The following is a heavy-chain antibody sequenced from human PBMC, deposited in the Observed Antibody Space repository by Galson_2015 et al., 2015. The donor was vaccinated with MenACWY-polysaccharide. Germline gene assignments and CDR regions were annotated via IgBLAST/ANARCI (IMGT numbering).Heavy chain of an antibody. Sequence: SETLSLTCTVSNGSISSSSYYWGWIRQPPGKGLEWIASISYSGSTYYNPSLKSRVTISVDTSKKQFSLRLSSVTAADTAVYYCARDYHDYSNYGLGGYFYYGMDVWGQGTTVTVSS. V-gene: IGHV4-39*07. D-gene: IGHD4-11*01. CDR2: ISYSGST. CDR3: ARDYHDYSNYGLGGYFYYGMDV. CDR1: NGSISSSSYY. J-gene: IGHJ6*02.